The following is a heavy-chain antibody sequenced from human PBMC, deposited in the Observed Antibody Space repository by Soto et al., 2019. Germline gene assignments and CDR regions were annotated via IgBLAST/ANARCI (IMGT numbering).Heavy chain of an antibody. CDR1: GGSFTGYY. D-gene: IGHD2-15*01. Sequence: QVQLQQWGAGLLKPSETLSLTCAVNGGSFTGYYWSWVRQPPGKGLEWIGEIKDGGSTNYSPSLRRRVTISADTSKKQFSLKVTSVTAADTAVYSCARGQEGVVATHWDQGTLVTVSS. CDR3: ARGQEGVVATH. CDR2: IKDGGST. J-gene: IGHJ4*02. V-gene: IGHV4-34*01.